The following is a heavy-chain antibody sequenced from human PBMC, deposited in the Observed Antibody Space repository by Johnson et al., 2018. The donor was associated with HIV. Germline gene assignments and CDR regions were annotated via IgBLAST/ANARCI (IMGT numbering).Heavy chain of an antibody. J-gene: IGHJ3*02. CDR3: ARVGATAAFDI. Sequence: EVQLVESGGGLVQPGRSLRLSCAASGFTFDDYAMHWVRQAPGKGLEWVSGISWNSGSIGYVDSVKGRFTISRDNAKNSLYLQMNSLRAEDTAVYYCARVGATAAFDIWGQGTMVTVSS. D-gene: IGHD1-26*01. CDR1: GFTFDDYA. CDR2: ISWNSGSI. V-gene: IGHV3-9*01.